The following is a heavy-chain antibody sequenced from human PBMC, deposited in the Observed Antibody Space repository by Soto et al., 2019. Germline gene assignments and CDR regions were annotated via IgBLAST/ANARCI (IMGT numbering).Heavy chain of an antibody. J-gene: IGHJ6*02. Sequence: GESLKISCKGSGYSFTSYWISWVRQMSGKGLEWMGRIDPSDSYTNYSPSFQGHVTISADKSISTAYLQWSSLKASDTAMYYCARRVAVAGTDYYGTDFWGQGTTVTVSS. D-gene: IGHD6-19*01. CDR1: GYSFTSYW. V-gene: IGHV5-10-1*01. CDR2: IDPSDSYT. CDR3: ARRVAVAGTDYYGTDF.